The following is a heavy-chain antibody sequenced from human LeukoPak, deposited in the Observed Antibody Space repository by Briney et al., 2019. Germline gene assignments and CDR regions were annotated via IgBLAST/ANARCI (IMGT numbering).Heavy chain of an antibody. CDR3: ARAIVVVPAARPQVPLYWFDP. V-gene: IGHV3-7*03. D-gene: IGHD2-2*01. CDR1: GFTFSSYW. CDR2: IKQDGSEK. J-gene: IGHJ5*02. Sequence: PGGSLRLSCAASGFTFSSYWMSWVRQAPGKGLEWVANIKQDGSEKYYVDSVKGRFTISRDNAKNSLYLQMNSLRAEDTAVYYCARAIVVVPAARPQVPLYWFDPWGQGTLVTVSS.